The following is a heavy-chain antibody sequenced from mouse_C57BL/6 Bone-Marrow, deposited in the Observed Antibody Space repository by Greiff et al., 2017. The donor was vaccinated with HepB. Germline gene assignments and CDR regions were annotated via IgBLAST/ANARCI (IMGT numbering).Heavy chain of an antibody. V-gene: IGHV6-3*01. CDR2: IRLKSDNYAT. J-gene: IGHJ3*01. CDR3: TGDGYYVFAY. D-gene: IGHD2-3*01. CDR1: GFTFSNYW. Sequence: EVKLMESGGGLVQPGGSMKLSCVASGFTFSNYWMNWVRQSPEKGLEWVAQIRLKSDNYATHYAESVKVRFTISRDDSKSSVYLQMNNLRAEDTGIYYCTGDGYYVFAYWGQGTLVTVSA.